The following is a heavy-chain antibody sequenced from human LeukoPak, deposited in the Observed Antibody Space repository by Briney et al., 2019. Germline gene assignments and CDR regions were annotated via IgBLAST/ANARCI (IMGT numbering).Heavy chain of an antibody. CDR1: GFTFSSYG. CDR3: AKDYDSSGYYYVMYYFDY. V-gene: IGHV3-30*02. J-gene: IGHJ4*02. D-gene: IGHD3-22*01. Sequence: AGSLRLSCAASGFTFSSYGMHWVRQAPGKGLEWVAFIRYDGSNKYYADSVKGRFTISRDNSKNTLYLQMNSLRAEDTAVYYCAKDYDSSGYYYVMYYFDYWGQGTLVTVSS. CDR2: IRYDGSNK.